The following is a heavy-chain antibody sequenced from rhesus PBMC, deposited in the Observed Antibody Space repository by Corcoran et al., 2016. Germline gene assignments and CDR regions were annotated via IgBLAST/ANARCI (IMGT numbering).Heavy chain of an antibody. CDR3: ARDGSMNTVTTPYDY. CDR1: GGSISDDYY. D-gene: IGHD4-23*01. V-gene: IGHV4-106*01. Sequence: QVQLQESGPGLVKPSETLSLTCAVSGGSISDDYYWSWIRQPPGKGLELIGSCYGSGGGTNYNPSLKNRVTISIDTSKNQFSLKLSSVTAADTTVYYCARDGSMNTVTTPYDYWGQGVLVTVSS. CDR2: CYGSGGGT. J-gene: IGHJ4*01.